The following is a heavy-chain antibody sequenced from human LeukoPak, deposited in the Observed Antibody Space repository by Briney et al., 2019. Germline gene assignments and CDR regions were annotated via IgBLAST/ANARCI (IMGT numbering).Heavy chain of an antibody. Sequence: GGSLRLSCAASGFTFSSYGMHWVRQAPGKGLEWVAVIWYDGSSKYYADSVKGRFTISRDNSKNTLYLQMNSLRAEDTAVYYCARAPGGPLRYFDWPPDPWGQGTLVTVSS. J-gene: IGHJ5*02. D-gene: IGHD3-9*01. V-gene: IGHV3-33*01. CDR3: ARAPGGPLRYFDWPPDP. CDR2: IWYDGSSK. CDR1: GFTFSSYG.